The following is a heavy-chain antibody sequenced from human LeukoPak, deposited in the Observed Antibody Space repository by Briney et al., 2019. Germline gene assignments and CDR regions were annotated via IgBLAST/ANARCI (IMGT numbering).Heavy chain of an antibody. CDR3: ARGRGSRNRPRLDY. D-gene: IGHD1-14*01. V-gene: IGHV4-34*01. Sequence: SETLSLTCAVYGGSFSGYYWSWIRQPPGKGLEWIGEINHSGSTNYNPSLKSRVTISVDTSKNQFSLKLSSVTAADTAVYYCARGRGSRNRPRLDYWGQGTLVTVSS. CDR1: GGSFSGYY. CDR2: INHSGST. J-gene: IGHJ4*02.